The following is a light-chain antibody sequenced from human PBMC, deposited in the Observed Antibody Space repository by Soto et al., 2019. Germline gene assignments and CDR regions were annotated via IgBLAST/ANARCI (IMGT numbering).Light chain of an antibody. CDR2: EVN. V-gene: IGLV2-8*01. J-gene: IGLJ3*02. CDR1: SSDVGGYNY. CDR3: SSYADRNNVV. Sequence: QSALTQPPSASGSPGQSVAISCTGTSSDVGGYNYVSWYQQHPGKAPKLMIYEVNKRPSGVPDRFSASKSGNTASLTVSGLQAEDEADYYCSSYADRNNVVFGGGTKLTVL.